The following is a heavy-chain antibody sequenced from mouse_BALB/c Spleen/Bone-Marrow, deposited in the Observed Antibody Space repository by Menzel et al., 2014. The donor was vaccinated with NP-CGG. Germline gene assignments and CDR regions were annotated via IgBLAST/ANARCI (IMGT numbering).Heavy chain of an antibody. D-gene: IGHD1-1*01. CDR3: ARTYGSSFFAY. CDR2: IYPGDGDT. J-gene: IGHJ3*01. CDR1: GYVFSSSW. V-gene: IGHV1-82*01. Sequence: LEESGPELVKSGASVKISCKASGYVFSSSWMNWVKQRPGQGLEWIGRIYPGDGDTNYNGKFKGKATLTADKSSSTAYMQLSSLTSVDSAVYFCARTYGSSFFAYWGQGTLSLSLQ.